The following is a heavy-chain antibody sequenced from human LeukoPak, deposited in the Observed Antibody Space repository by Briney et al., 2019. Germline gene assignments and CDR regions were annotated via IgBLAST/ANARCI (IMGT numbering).Heavy chain of an antibody. CDR1: GFTVSSNY. J-gene: IGHJ4*02. Sequence: GGSLRLSCAASGFTVSSNYMSWVRQAPGKGLEWVSVIYSGGSTYYADSVKGRFTISRDNSKNTLYLQMNSLRAEDTAVYYCARGYSRGWYNPYYFDYWGQGTLVTVSS. D-gene: IGHD6-19*01. CDR3: ARGYSRGWYNPYYFDY. V-gene: IGHV3-66*02. CDR2: IYSGGST.